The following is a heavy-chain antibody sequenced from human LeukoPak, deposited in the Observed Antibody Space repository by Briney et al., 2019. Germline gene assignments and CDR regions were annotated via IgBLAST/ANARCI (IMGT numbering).Heavy chain of an antibody. Sequence: SETLSLTCTVTGGSISSYYWSWIRQPPGKGLEWIGYIYYSGSTYYNPSLKSRVTISVDTSKNQFSLKLSSVTAADTAVYYCARDGGYSYFDYWGQGTLVTVSS. J-gene: IGHJ4*02. CDR3: ARDGGYSYFDY. V-gene: IGHV4-59*12. D-gene: IGHD4-23*01. CDR1: GGSISSYY. CDR2: IYYSGST.